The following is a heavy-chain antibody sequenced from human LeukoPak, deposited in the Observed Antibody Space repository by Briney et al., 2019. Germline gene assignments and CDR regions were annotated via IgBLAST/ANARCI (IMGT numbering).Heavy chain of an antibody. CDR1: GFTFAGYA. CDR2: ISSSGGST. Sequence: GGSLRLSCAASGFTFAGYAINWLRQSPGKGLEWVSGISSSGGSTYYADSVKGRFTIFRDNYKNTLYLPMNSLRDEDTAVYYCAINCCDRIGYFDYWGQGTLVTVSS. V-gene: IGHV3-23*01. J-gene: IGHJ4*02. CDR3: AINCCDRIGYFDY. D-gene: IGHD3-22*01.